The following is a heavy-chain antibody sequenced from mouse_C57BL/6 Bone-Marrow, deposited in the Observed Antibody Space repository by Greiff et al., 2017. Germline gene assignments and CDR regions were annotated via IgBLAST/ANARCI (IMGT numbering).Heavy chain of an antibody. Sequence: QVQLQQPGAELVKPGASVKMSCKASGYTFTSYWITWVKQRPGQGLEWIGDIYPGSGSTNYNEKFTSKATLTVDTSSSTAYMLLSTLTSEDSAVYYCARFLRPRYAMDYWGQGTSVTVSS. V-gene: IGHV1-55*01. CDR1: GYTFTSYW. J-gene: IGHJ4*01. CDR2: IYPGSGST. D-gene: IGHD1-1*01. CDR3: ARFLRPRYAMDY.